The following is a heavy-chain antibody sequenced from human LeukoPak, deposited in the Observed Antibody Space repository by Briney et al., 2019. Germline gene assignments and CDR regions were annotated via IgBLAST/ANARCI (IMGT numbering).Heavy chain of an antibody. V-gene: IGHV4-34*01. CDR1: GGSFSGYY. D-gene: IGHD2-2*01. Sequence: SETLSLTCAVYGGSFSGYYWSWIRQPPGKGLEWIGEINHSGSTNYNPSLKSRVTISVDTSKNQFSLKLSSVTAADTAVYYCARMPPGLVVPAAIYYGMDVWGKGTTVTVSS. J-gene: IGHJ6*04. CDR2: INHSGST. CDR3: ARMPPGLVVPAAIYYGMDV.